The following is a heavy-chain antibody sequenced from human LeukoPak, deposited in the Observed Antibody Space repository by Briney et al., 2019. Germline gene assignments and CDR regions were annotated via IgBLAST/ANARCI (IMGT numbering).Heavy chain of an antibody. CDR3: AKGSLDY. CDR1: GLTFSIYS. Sequence: PGGSLRLSCAASGLTFSIYSMNWVRQAPGKGLEWVSSISSSSSYIYYADSVKGRFTISRDNAKNSLYLQMNSLRAEDTAVYYCAKGSLDYWGQGTLVTVSS. J-gene: IGHJ4*02. CDR2: ISSSSSYI. V-gene: IGHV3-21*01.